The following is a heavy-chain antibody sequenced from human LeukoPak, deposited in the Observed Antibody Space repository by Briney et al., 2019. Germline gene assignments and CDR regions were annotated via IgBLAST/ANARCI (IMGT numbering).Heavy chain of an antibody. V-gene: IGHV4-39*01. Sequence: SETLSLTCTVSGGSISSSSYYWGWIRQPPGKGLEWIGSIYYSGSTYYNPSLKSRVTISVDTSKNQFSLKLSSVTAADTAVYYCARGIWSTTLTAYYLDYWGQGTLVTVSS. J-gene: IGHJ4*02. D-gene: IGHD4-17*01. CDR3: ARGIWSTTLTAYYLDY. CDR1: GGSISSSSYY. CDR2: IYYSGST.